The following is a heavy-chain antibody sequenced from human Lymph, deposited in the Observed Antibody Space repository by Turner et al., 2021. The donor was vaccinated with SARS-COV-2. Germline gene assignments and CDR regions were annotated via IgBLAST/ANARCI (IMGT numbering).Heavy chain of an antibody. V-gene: IGHV3-21*01. Sequence: EVQLVESGGGLVKPGGSLRLSGAASGFTFSTYSMNWVRQAPGKVLEWISSISSSSSYIYYADSVKGRFTISRDDAKNSLYLQMNSLRAEDTAVYYCARDIPTTADYFDYWGQGTLFTVSS. CDR2: ISSSSSYI. D-gene: IGHD4-17*01. CDR3: ARDIPTTADYFDY. CDR1: GFTFSTYS. J-gene: IGHJ4*02.